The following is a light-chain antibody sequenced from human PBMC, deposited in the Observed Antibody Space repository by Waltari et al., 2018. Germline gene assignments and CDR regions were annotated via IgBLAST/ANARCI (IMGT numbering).Light chain of an antibody. Sequence: QSVLTQPPSASGTPGQRVTISCSGSSSNIGSNYIYWSQHLPGAAPKLLIYRNSQRPSGVPDRFSGSKSGTSASLAISGLRSEDEADYYCATWDDSPSGHVLFGGGTKLTVL. CDR1: SSNIGSNY. J-gene: IGLJ2*01. CDR3: ATWDDSPSGHVL. V-gene: IGLV1-47*01. CDR2: RNS.